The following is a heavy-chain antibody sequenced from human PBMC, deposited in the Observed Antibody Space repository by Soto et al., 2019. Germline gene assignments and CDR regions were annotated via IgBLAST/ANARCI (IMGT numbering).Heavy chain of an antibody. Sequence: QVQLQESGPGLVKPSQTLSLTCTVSGGSVESEGYYWGWIRQLPGKGLEWIGYIYYTENTYYNPSLKSRISLSVDTSENQFSLKLSSVSVADTAVYYCASRNSSGYYSVGFFEYWGQGALVTVSS. V-gene: IGHV4-31*03. D-gene: IGHD3-22*01. CDR2: IYYTENT. CDR3: ASRNSSGYYSVGFFEY. J-gene: IGHJ4*02. CDR1: GGSVESEGYY.